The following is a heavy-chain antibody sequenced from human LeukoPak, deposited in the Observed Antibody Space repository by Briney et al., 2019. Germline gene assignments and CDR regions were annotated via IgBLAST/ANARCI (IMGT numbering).Heavy chain of an antibody. V-gene: IGHV1-46*01. CDR1: GYTFTSYY. Sequence: EASVKVSCKASGYTFTSYYMHWVRQAPGQGLEWMGIINPSGGSTSYAQKFQGRVTMTRDTSTSTVYMELSSLRSEDTAVYYCARTPYCGGDCNWFDPWGQGTLVTVSS. D-gene: IGHD2-21*02. J-gene: IGHJ5*02. CDR3: ARTPYCGGDCNWFDP. CDR2: INPSGGST.